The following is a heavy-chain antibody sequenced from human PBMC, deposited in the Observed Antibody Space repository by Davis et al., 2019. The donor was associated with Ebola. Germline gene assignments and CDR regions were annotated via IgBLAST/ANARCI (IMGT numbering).Heavy chain of an antibody. CDR3: ARESVVVPAVSYYYYYYGMDV. V-gene: IGHV3-30-3*01. J-gene: IGHJ6*02. CDR2: ISYDGSNK. D-gene: IGHD2-2*01. Sequence: LSPTCAASGLTSSSYWMSWVRQAPGKGPEWVAVISYDGSNKYYADSVKGRFTISRDNSNNTLYLQMNSLRAEDTAVYYCARESVVVPAVSYYYYYYGMDVWGQGTTVTVSS. CDR1: GLTSSSYW.